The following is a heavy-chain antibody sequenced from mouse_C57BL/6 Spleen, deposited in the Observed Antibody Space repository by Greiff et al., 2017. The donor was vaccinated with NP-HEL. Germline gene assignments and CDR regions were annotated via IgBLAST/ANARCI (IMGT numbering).Heavy chain of an antibody. Sequence: VQLQQSGAELAKPGASVKLSCKASGYTFTSYWMHWVKQRPGQGLEWIGYINPSSGYTKYNQKFKDKATLTADKSSSTAYMQLSSLTYEDSAVYYCARLYDGYPYYFDYWGQGTTLTVSS. J-gene: IGHJ2*01. D-gene: IGHD2-3*01. CDR3: ARLYDGYPYYFDY. CDR2: INPSSGYT. CDR1: GYTFTSYW. V-gene: IGHV1-7*01.